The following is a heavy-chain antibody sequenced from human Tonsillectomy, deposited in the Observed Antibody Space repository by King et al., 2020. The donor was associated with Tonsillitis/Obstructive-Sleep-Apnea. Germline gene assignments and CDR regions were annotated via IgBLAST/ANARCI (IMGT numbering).Heavy chain of an antibody. D-gene: IGHD6-13*01. CDR2: IFYSGST. CDR3: ARSVMGSSWLAWGY. CDR1: GGSISSSPYY. Sequence: QLQESGPGLVKTSETLTLTCTVSGGSISSSPYYWGWIRQPPGKGLEWIGTIFYSGSTYYNPSLKSRVTISVDTSKNQFSLKLNSLTAADTALYYCARSVMGSSWLAWGYWGQGTLVTVSS. J-gene: IGHJ4*02. V-gene: IGHV4-39*01.